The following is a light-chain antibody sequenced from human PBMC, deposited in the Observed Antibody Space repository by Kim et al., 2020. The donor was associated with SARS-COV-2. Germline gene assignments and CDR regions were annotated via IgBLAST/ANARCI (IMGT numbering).Light chain of an antibody. CDR2: DVS. CDR1: SSDVGGYSF. J-gene: IGLJ2*01. Sequence: QSALTQPASVSGSPGQSITISCTGTSSDVGGYSFVSWYQQHPDKAPKLIIYDVSKRPSGVSDRFSGSKSGNTASLTISGLQAEDEADYYCGSYTSSITLVFGGGTQLTVL. V-gene: IGLV2-14*01. CDR3: GSYTSSITLV.